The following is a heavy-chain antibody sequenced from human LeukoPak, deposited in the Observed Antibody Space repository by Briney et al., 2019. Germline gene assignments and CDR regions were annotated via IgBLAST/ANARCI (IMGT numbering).Heavy chain of an antibody. CDR2: INHRGTT. J-gene: IGHJ5*02. Sequence: SETLSLTCVVYGGSFSGYYWTWIRQPPGKGLEWIGEINHRGTTTYNPSLKSRVTIPVDTPKNQFSLKLNSVTAADTAVYYCARVDIVTTNWFDPWGQGTLVIVSP. CDR1: GGSFSGYY. V-gene: IGHV4-34*01. D-gene: IGHD5-12*01. CDR3: ARVDIVTTNWFDP.